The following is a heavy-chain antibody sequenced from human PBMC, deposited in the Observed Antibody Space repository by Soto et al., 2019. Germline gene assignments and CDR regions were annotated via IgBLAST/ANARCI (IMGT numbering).Heavy chain of an antibody. J-gene: IGHJ6*02. Sequence: ASVKVSCNASGYAFSAYAIHWGRQAPGQSLEWMGWINPDNGDTKSSQKFQGRVTITRDTSASTVHMELNSLKSEDMAVYYCARRLKGDFSNGLEVWGQGTTVTAP. CDR3: ARRLKGDFSNGLEV. CDR2: INPDNGDT. D-gene: IGHD3-16*01. V-gene: IGHV1-3*01. CDR1: GYAFSAYA.